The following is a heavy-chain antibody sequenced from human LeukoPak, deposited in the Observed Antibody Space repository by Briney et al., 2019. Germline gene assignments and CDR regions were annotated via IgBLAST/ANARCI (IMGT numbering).Heavy chain of an antibody. Sequence: SETVSLTCTVSGGSISSYYWSWIRQPAGKGLEWIVRIYTSGSTNYNPSLKSRVTMSVDTSKNQFSLKLSSVTAADTAVYYCARVSYYYGSGSYLVDYWGQGTLVTVSS. CDR2: IYTSGST. CDR3: ARVSYYYGSGSYLVDY. D-gene: IGHD3-10*01. J-gene: IGHJ4*02. CDR1: GGSISSYY. V-gene: IGHV4-4*07.